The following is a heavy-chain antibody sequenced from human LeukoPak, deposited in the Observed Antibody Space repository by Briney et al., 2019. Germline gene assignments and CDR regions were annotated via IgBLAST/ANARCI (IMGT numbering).Heavy chain of an antibody. Sequence: SVKVSCKAPGYTCTSYDISWLRQAPGQGLEWMGWISAYNGNTNYAQKLQGRVTMTTDTSTSTAYMELRSLRSDDRAVYYCARDSDSSGYPYFDYWGQGTLVTVSS. V-gene: IGHV1-18*01. CDR3: ARDSDSSGYPYFDY. D-gene: IGHD3-22*01. CDR1: GYTCTSYD. CDR2: ISAYNGNT. J-gene: IGHJ4*02.